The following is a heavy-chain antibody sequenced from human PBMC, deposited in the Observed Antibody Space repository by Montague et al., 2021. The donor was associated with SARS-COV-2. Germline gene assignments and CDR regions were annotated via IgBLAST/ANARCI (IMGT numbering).Heavy chain of an antibody. D-gene: IGHD3-22*01. CDR2: IYTSGST. CDR1: GDSISSGTHY. CDR3: ARDLHDTSGSTYLTPFRFEP. V-gene: IGHV4-61*02. Sequence: TLSLTCTVSGDSISSGTHYWSWIRQPAGKGLEWIGRIYTSGSTNYNPSLKSRVTISVDTSKNQFSLNVSSVTAADTAVYYCARDLHDTSGSTYLTPFRFEPWGQGTLVTVSS. J-gene: IGHJ5*02.